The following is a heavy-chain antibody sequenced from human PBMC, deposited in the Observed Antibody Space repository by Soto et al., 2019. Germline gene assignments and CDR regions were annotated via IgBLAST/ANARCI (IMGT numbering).Heavy chain of an antibody. V-gene: IGHV1-18*01. Sequence: QVQLVQSGAAVKKPGASVKVSCKASGYTFTSYGISWVRQAPGQGLEWMGWISAYNGNTNYAQKHQGRVTMTTDTTTSTAYMELRSMRSDDTAVDCWARFVLGDCSSASCSFGLYWYFDLWGRGTLVTVSS. CDR3: ARFVLGDCSSASCSFGLYWYFDL. J-gene: IGHJ2*01. CDR2: ISAYNGNT. D-gene: IGHD2-2*01. CDR1: GYTFTSYG.